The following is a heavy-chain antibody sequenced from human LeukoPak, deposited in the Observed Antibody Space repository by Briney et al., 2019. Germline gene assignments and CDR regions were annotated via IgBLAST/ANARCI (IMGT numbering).Heavy chain of an antibody. CDR2: ISSSSSYI. J-gene: IGHJ4*02. Sequence: GGSLRLSCAASGFTFSSYSMNWVRQAPGKWLEWVSSISSSSSYIYYADSVKGRFTISRDNAKNSLYLQMNSLRAEDTAVYYCARGGREYYFDYWGQGTLVTVSS. CDR3: ARGGREYYFDY. CDR1: GFTFSSYS. V-gene: IGHV3-21*01. D-gene: IGHD5-24*01.